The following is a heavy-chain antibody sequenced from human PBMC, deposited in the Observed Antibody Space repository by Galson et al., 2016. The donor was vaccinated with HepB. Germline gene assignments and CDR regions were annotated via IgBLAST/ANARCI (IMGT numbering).Heavy chain of an antibody. D-gene: IGHD2-21*02. CDR1: GFTFSNYA. Sequence: SLILSCAASGFTFSNYAMTWVRQAPGKGLEWVSSISFRGGTIYYEDSVKGRFTVSRDNSKNTLFLQMNSLRADDTALYYCAKDRLAFCGGDFYSFDSWVQGTLVTVSS. J-gene: IGHJ4*02. CDR2: ISFRGGTI. V-gene: IGHV3-23*01. CDR3: AKDRLAFCGGDFYSFDS.